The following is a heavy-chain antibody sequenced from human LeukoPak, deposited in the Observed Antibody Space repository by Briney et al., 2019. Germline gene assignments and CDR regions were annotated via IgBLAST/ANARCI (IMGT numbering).Heavy chain of an antibody. Sequence: PGGSLRLSCAASGFTFSSYAMYWVRQAPGKGLEWVAVISYDGSNKYYADSVKGRFTISRDNSKNTLYLQMNSLRAEDTAVYYCARDHSSSWSAFDYWGQGTLVTVSS. CDR1: GFTFSSYA. CDR3: ARDHSSSWSAFDY. V-gene: IGHV3-30-3*01. CDR2: ISYDGSNK. J-gene: IGHJ4*02. D-gene: IGHD6-13*01.